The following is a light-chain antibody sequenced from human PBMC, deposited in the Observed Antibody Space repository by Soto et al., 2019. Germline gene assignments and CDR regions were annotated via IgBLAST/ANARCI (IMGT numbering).Light chain of an antibody. V-gene: IGKV3-15*01. CDR1: QSISDT. Sequence: EIVMTQSPATLSVSPGRRATLSCRASQSISDTLAWYQQKPGQAPRLLIYGASTRAPGFPARFSGSGSGTDFTLTISSLQSEDFAVYYCQQYNNWPWTFGQGTRWISN. J-gene: IGKJ1*01. CDR2: GAS. CDR3: QQYNNWPWT.